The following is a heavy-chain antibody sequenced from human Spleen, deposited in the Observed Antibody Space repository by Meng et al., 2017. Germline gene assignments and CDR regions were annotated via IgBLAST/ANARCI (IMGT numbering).Heavy chain of an antibody. V-gene: IGHV3-21*01. CDR2: ISSSSSYI. CDR1: GFTFSSYS. CDR3: ARGMSVNRAMPIDY. Sequence: GESLKISCAASGFTFSSYSMNWVRQAPGKGLEWVSSISSSSSYIYYADSVKGRFTISRDNAKNSLDLQMNSLRVEDTAVYYCARGMSVNRAMPIDYWGQGTLVTVSS. D-gene: IGHD2/OR15-2a*01. J-gene: IGHJ4*02.